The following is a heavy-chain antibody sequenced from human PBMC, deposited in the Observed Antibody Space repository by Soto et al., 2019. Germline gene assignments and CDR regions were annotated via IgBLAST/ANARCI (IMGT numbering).Heavy chain of an antibody. CDR1: GGSISSSRYY. Sequence: SETLSLTCTVSGGSISSSRYYWGWIRQPPGKGLEWIGGIYYSGSTYYNPSLKSQVTISVDTSKNQFSLKLSSVTAADTAVYYCARQEQWLKSFDYWGQGTLVTVSS. J-gene: IGHJ4*02. D-gene: IGHD6-19*01. V-gene: IGHV4-39*01. CDR2: IYYSGST. CDR3: ARQEQWLKSFDY.